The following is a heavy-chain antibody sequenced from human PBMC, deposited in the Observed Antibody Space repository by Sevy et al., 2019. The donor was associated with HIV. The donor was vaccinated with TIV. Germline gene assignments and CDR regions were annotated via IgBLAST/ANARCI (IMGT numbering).Heavy chain of an antibody. D-gene: IGHD3-3*02. J-gene: IGHJ4*02. V-gene: IGHV1-3*01. CDR3: ARERGSIKSFDL. Sequence: ASVKVSCKASGFTFTTFAIHWVRQAPGRGPEWMGWINGGNGNTRYSETFRGRVSITRDTSATTVFMELSSLRFEDTAVYSCARERGSIKSFDLWVQGSLVTVSS. CDR2: INGGNGNT. CDR1: GFTFTTFA.